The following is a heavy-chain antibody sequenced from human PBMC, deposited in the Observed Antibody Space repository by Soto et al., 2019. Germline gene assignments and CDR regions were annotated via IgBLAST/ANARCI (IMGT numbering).Heavy chain of an antibody. Sequence: EVQLLEFGGGLVQPGGSLRLSCAASGFTFRSHAMTWVRQAPGQGLQYVSSITTTGSKTFYADSVKGRFTISRDNSKNTLFLQMNSLTVEDTAIYYCAIDVLDRGAESWGQGTPVTVSS. D-gene: IGHD3-10*01. J-gene: IGHJ5*02. CDR3: AIDVLDRGAES. V-gene: IGHV3-23*01. CDR2: ITTTGSKT. CDR1: GFTFRSHA.